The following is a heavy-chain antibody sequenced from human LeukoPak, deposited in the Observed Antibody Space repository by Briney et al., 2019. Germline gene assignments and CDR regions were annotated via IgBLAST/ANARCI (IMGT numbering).Heavy chain of an antibody. CDR1: GFTFSGSA. CDR3: TRPPTTVTTQDSLLYYMDV. J-gene: IGHJ6*03. V-gene: IGHV3-73*01. Sequence: QPGGSLRLSCAASGFTFSGSAMHWVRQASGKGLDWVGRIRSKANSYATAYAASVKGRFTISRDDSKNTAYLQMNSLKTEDTAVYYCTRPPTTVTTQDSLLYYMDVWGKGTTVTVSS. CDR2: IRSKANSYAT. D-gene: IGHD4-11*01.